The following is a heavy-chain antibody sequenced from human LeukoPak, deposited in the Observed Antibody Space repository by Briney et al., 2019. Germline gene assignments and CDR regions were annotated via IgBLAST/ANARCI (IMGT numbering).Heavy chain of an antibody. J-gene: IGHJ3*02. D-gene: IGHD3-10*01. CDR1: GGSISSYY. CDR3: ARGPTITMVRGVIPSRAFDI. CDR2: IYTSGST. V-gene: IGHV4-4*07. Sequence: SETLSLTCTVSGGSISSYYWSWIRQPAEKGLEWIGRIYTSGSTNYNPSLKSRVTMSVDTSKNQFSLKLSSVTAADTAVYYCARGPTITMVRGVIPSRAFDIWGQGTMVTVSS.